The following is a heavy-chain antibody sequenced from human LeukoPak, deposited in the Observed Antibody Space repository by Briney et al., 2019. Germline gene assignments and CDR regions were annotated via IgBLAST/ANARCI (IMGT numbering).Heavy chain of an antibody. CDR1: GFTFGSYS. J-gene: IGHJ5*02. CDR3: AKDYDSSGYSPMPPGA. V-gene: IGHV3-21*01. D-gene: IGHD3-22*01. CDR2: ISSSSSYI. Sequence: GGSLRLSCAASGFTFGSYSMNWVRQAPGKGLEWVSSISSSSSYIYYADSVKGRFTISRDNAKNSLYLQMNSLRAEDTAVYYCAKDYDSSGYSPMPPGAWGQGTLVTVSS.